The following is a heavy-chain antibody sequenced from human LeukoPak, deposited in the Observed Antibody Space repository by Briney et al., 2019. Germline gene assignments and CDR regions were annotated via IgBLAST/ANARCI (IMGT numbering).Heavy chain of an antibody. CDR2: TNSGGTTT. CDR1: GFPSSDFS. CDR3: AKQSYARSLGE. J-gene: IGHJ4*02. V-gene: IGHV3-23*01. D-gene: IGHD3-10*02. Sequence: AGGSLRLSCATSGFPSSDFSMTWVRQAPGKGLEWISTTNSGGTTTYYAESVKGRFTISRDNFKNALYLQMSSLRVEDTAIYYCAKQSYARSLGEGGPGTLVTVSS.